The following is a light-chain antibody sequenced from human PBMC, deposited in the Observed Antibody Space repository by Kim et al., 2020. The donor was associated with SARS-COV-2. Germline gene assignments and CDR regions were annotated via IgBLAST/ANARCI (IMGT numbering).Light chain of an antibody. CDR1: NIGSKS. Sequence: APGKRDRITCGGNNIGSKSVHWYQQKPGQAPVLVIYYDSDRPSGIPERFSGSNSGNTATLTISRGEAGDEADYYCQVWDSSSDHLVFGGGTQLTVL. J-gene: IGLJ3*02. CDR2: YDS. V-gene: IGLV3-21*04. CDR3: QVWDSSSDHLV.